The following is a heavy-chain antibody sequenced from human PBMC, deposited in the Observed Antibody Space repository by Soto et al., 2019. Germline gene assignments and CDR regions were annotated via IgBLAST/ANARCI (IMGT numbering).Heavy chain of an antibody. CDR2: ISGSGGST. CDR1: GFTFSSYA. V-gene: IGHV3-23*01. D-gene: IGHD3-3*01. Sequence: EVQLLESGGGLVQPGGSLRLSCAASGFTFSSYAMSWVRQAPGKGLEWVSAISGSGGSTYYADSVKGRFAISRDHSKNTPYLQMNSLRAEDTAVYYCAKDRRITIFGVAAGACDIWGQGTMVTVSS. J-gene: IGHJ3*02. CDR3: AKDRRITIFGVAAGACDI.